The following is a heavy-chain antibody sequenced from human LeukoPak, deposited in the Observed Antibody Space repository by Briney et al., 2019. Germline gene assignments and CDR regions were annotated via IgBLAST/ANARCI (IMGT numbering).Heavy chain of an antibody. CDR3: ARGRGCSSMSCYPDY. J-gene: IGHJ4*02. V-gene: IGHV3-21*01. CDR1: GFPFSDYR. D-gene: IGHD2-2*01. Sequence: GGFLRLSCAASGFPFSDYRINWVHQAPGKGLEWVSSISPSSSYIHYADSVKGRFTISRDNAKNSVYLQMNRLRSDDTAVYYCARGRGCSSMSCYPDYWGQGTLVTVSS. CDR2: ISPSSSYI.